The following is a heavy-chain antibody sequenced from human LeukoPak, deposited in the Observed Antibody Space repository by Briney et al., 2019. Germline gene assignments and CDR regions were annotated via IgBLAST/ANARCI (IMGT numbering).Heavy chain of an antibody. J-gene: IGHJ3*02. V-gene: IGHV4-34*01. CDR3: ASRVSRQQLALRAFDI. Sequence: PSETLSLTCAVYGGSFSGYYWSWIRQPPGKGLECIWEINHSGSTNYNPSLKSRVTISVDTSKNQFSLKLSSVTAADTAVYYCASRVSRQQLALRAFDIWGQGTMVTVSS. D-gene: IGHD6-13*01. CDR2: INHSGST. CDR1: GGSFSGYY.